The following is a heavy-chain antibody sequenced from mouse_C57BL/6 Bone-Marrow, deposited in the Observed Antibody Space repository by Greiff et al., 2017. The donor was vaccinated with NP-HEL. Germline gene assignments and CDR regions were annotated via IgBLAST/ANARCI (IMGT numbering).Heavy chain of an antibody. CDR1: GYTFTSYW. CDR2: INPSNGGT. J-gene: IGHJ4*01. V-gene: IGHV1-53*01. Sequence: QVQLKQPGTELVKPGASVKLSCKASGYTFTSYWMHWVKQRPGQGLEWIGNINPSNGGTNYNEKFKSKATLTVDKSSSTAYMQLSSLTSEDSAVYYCARSSRGDYLYYAMDYWGQGTSVTVSS. D-gene: IGHD2-4*01. CDR3: ARSSRGDYLYYAMDY.